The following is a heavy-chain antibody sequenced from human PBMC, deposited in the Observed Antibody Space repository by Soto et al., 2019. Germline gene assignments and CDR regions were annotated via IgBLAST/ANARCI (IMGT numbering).Heavy chain of an antibody. Sequence: QVQLVQSGAEVKKPGSSVKVSCKASGGTFSSYAISWVRQAPGQGLEWMGGIIPIFGTANSAQKFQGRVTITADESTSTAYMELSSLRSEDTAVYYCANYDAAAGGGVYYYYYGMDVWGQGTTVTVSS. CDR1: GGTFSSYA. CDR3: ANYDAAAGGGVYYYYYGMDV. CDR2: IIPIFGTA. V-gene: IGHV1-69*01. J-gene: IGHJ6*02. D-gene: IGHD6-13*01.